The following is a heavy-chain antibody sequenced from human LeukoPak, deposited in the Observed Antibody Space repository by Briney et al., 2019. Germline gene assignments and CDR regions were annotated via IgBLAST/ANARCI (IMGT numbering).Heavy chain of an antibody. CDR1: GGSISSYY. CDR2: IYSSGST. V-gene: IGHV4-4*07. D-gene: IGHD3-9*01. J-gene: IGHJ4*02. Sequence: SETLSLTCTVSGGSISSYYWSWIRQPAGKGLEWIGHIYSSGSTNYNPSLKSRVTMSVDTSKNQFSLNLRSVTAADTAVYYCARVDTVVWFFYYWGQGTLVTVSS. CDR3: ARVDTVVWFFYY.